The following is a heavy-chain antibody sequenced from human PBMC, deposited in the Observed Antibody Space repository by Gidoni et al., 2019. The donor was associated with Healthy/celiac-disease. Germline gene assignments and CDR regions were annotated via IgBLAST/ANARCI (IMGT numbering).Heavy chain of an antibody. CDR3: AGGTYYYGSGSPAV. J-gene: IGHJ6*04. Sequence: EVQLVESAGGLVQPGGSLSLSCAASGFTFSSYSMNWVLQAPGKGLEWVSYISSSSSTRYDADSVKGRFTISRDNAKNSLYLQMNSLRAEDTAVYYCAGGTYYYGSGSPAVWGKGTTVTVSS. V-gene: IGHV3-48*01. CDR2: ISSSSSTR. CDR1: GFTFSSYS. D-gene: IGHD3-10*01.